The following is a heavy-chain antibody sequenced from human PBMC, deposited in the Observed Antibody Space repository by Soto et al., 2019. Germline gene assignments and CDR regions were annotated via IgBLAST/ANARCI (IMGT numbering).Heavy chain of an antibody. Sequence: GASVKVSCKASGGTFSSYGISWVRQAPGQGLEWMGAIIIMFGTTNYAQKFQGRVTITADESTSTVYMELSSLRSEDTAVYYCAKDVRKDYDTGGYFFDFWGQGTQVAVS. D-gene: IGHD3-22*01. CDR2: IIIMFGTT. V-gene: IGHV1-69*13. CDR1: GGTFSSYG. CDR3: AKDVRKDYDTGGYFFDF. J-gene: IGHJ4*02.